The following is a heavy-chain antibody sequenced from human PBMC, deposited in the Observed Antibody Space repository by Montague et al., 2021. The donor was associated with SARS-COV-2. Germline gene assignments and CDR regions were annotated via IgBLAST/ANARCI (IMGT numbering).Heavy chain of an antibody. Sequence: SLLLSCAASGFTFSSYAMRWVRQAPGKGLEWVAVISYDGSNKYYADSVKGRFTISRDNSKNTLYLQMNSLRAEDTAVYYCARAYSGSYWGAFDIWGQGTMVTVSS. D-gene: IGHD1-26*01. CDR2: ISYDGSNK. V-gene: IGHV3-30*04. CDR3: ARAYSGSYWGAFDI. CDR1: GFTFSSYA. J-gene: IGHJ3*02.